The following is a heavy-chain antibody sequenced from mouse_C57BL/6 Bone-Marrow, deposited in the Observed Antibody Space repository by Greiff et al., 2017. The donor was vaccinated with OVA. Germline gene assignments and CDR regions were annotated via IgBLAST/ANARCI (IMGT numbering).Heavy chain of an antibody. CDR2: IYPGSGST. J-gene: IGHJ2*01. Sequence: VQLQQSGAELVKPGASVKMSCKASGYTFTSYWITWVKQRPGQGLEWIGDIYPGSGSTNYNEKFKSKATLTVDTSSSTAYMQLSSLTSKASAVYAYARRGYYYGTPGYGGQGTTLTVSS. V-gene: IGHV1-55*01. CDR1: GYTFTSYW. CDR3: ARRGYYYGTPGY. D-gene: IGHD1-1*01.